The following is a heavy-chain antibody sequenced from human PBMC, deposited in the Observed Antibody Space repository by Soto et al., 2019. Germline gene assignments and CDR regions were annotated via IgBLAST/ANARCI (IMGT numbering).Heavy chain of an antibody. CDR1: GYSISSGYY. J-gene: IGHJ6*01. Sequence: PSETLSLTCAVSGYSISSGYYWGWIRQPPGKGLEWIGSIYHSGSTYYNASLKSRVTISVDTSKNQFSLKLTSVTDADTAAYYCASGIDFYHAMDVWGQGTTVTVSS. CDR3: ASGIDFYHAMDV. CDR2: IYHSGST. V-gene: IGHV4-38-2*01.